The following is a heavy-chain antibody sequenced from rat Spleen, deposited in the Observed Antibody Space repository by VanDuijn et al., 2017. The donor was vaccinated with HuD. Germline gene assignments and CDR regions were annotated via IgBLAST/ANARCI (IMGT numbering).Heavy chain of an antibody. D-gene: IGHD5-1*01. Sequence: QVQLKESGPGLVQPSQTLSLTCTVSGFSLTGNNVHWVRQPPGKGLEWMGRMRYDGDTYYYSAHKYRLSISRDTSKNQVFLKMNRLQPDDTAIYYCTREHNWGFDYWGQGVMVTVSS. J-gene: IGHJ2*01. CDR2: MRYDGDT. CDR3: TREHNWGFDY. CDR1: GFSLTGNN. V-gene: IGHV2S30*01.